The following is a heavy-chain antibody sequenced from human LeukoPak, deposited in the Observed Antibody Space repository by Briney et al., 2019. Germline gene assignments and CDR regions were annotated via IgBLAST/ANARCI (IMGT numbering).Heavy chain of an antibody. CDR3: ARGHSRFSEWSNFDY. CDR1: GGTFSSYA. CDR2: IIPIFGTA. V-gene: IGHV1-69*05. D-gene: IGHD3-3*01. Sequence: SVKVSCKASGGTFSSYAISWVLQAPGQGLEWMGGIIPIFGTANYAQKFQGRVTITTDESTSTAYMELRSLRSDDTAVYYCARGHSRFSEWSNFDYWGQGTLVTVSS. J-gene: IGHJ4*02.